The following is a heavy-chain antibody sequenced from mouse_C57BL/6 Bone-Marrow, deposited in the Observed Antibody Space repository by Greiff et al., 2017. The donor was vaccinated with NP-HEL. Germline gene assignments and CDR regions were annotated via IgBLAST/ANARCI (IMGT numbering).Heavy chain of an antibody. CDR2: IDPNSGGT. J-gene: IGHJ4*01. D-gene: IGHD1-1*01. CDR3: ARSGSTVVADYAMDY. Sequence: VQLQQSGAELVKPGASVKLSCKASGYTFTSYWMHWVKQRPGRGLEWIGRIDPNSGGTKYNEKFKSKATLTVDKPSSTAYVQLSSLTSEDSAVYYCARSGSTVVADYAMDYWGQGTSVTVSS. V-gene: IGHV1-72*01. CDR1: GYTFTSYW.